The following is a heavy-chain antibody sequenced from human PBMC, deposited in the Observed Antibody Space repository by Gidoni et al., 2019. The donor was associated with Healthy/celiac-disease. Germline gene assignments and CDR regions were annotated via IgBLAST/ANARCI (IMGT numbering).Heavy chain of an antibody. D-gene: IGHD4-4*01. Sequence: QVQLVESGGGVVQPGRSLRLSCAASGFTFSSYGMHWVRQAPGKGLEWVAVIWYDGSNKYYADSVKGRFTISRDNSKNTLYLQMNSLRAEDTAVYYCARPATATGLWVFDYWGQGTLVTVSS. CDR3: ARPATATGLWVFDY. CDR2: IWYDGSNK. J-gene: IGHJ4*02. V-gene: IGHV3-33*01. CDR1: GFTFSSYG.